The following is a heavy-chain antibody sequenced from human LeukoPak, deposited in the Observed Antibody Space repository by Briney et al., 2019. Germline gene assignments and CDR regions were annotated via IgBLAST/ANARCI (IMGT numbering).Heavy chain of an antibody. D-gene: IGHD2-21*01. J-gene: IGHJ4*02. CDR1: GFTFSTYG. CDR3: AKLMMVLIAIDY. CDR2: IRYDGSNK. V-gene: IGHV3-30*02. Sequence: GGSLRLSCAASGFTFSTYGMHWVRQTPGKGQEWVAFIRYDGSNKVYVDSVKGRFTISRGNSKNTMYLQMNSLRAEDTVVYYCAKLMMVLIAIDYWGQGTLVTVSS.